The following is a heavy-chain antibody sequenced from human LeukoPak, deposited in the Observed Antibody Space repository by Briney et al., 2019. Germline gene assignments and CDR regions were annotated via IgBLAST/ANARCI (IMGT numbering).Heavy chain of an antibody. Sequence: GGSLRLSCAASGFTFSSYSMSWVRQAPGKGLEWISYISTGSSRIYYADSVKGRVTISRNNAKNSLFLQMNSLRDEDTAVYYCAREGSLADWGQGTLVTVSS. J-gene: IGHJ4*02. CDR2: ISTGSSRI. D-gene: IGHD3-3*02. CDR1: GFTFSSYS. V-gene: IGHV3-48*02. CDR3: AREGSLAD.